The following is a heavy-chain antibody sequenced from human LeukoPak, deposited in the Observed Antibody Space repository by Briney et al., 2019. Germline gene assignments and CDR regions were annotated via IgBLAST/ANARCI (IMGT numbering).Heavy chain of an antibody. J-gene: IGHJ4*02. CDR3: ARTFRESYYDFWSGYSTLDY. Sequence: SETLSLPCAVYGGSFSGYYWSWIRRPPGKGLEWVGEINRSGSTNYNPSLKSRVTISVDTSKNQFSLKLSSVTAADTAVYYCARTFRESYYDFWSGYSTLDYWGQGTLVTVSS. D-gene: IGHD3-3*01. V-gene: IGHV4-34*01. CDR2: INRSGST. CDR1: GGSFSGYY.